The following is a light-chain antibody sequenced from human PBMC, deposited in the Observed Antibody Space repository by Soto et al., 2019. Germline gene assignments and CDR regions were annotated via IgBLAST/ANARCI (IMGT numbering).Light chain of an antibody. Sequence: HAVVTQEPSLTVSPGGTVTLTCGSSTGAVTSGHYPYWFQQKPGQAPRTLIYDTSNKHSWTPARFSGSLLGGYAALTLSGAQPEDEAEYYCLLSYSGARPVVFGGGTKVTVL. CDR3: LLSYSGARPVV. CDR1: TGAVTSGHY. CDR2: DTS. V-gene: IGLV7-46*01. J-gene: IGLJ2*01.